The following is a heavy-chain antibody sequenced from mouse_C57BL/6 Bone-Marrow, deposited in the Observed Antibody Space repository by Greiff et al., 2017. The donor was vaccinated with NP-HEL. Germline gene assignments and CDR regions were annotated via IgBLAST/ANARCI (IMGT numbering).Heavy chain of an antibody. V-gene: IGHV1-69*01. D-gene: IGHD2-3*01. J-gene: IGHJ2*01. CDR2: IDPSDSYT. CDR1: GYTFTSYW. CDR3: ARWGYYNFDY. Sequence: QVQLKQPGAELVMPGASVKLSCKASGYTFTSYWMHWVKQRPGQGLEWIGEIDPSDSYTNYNQKFKGKSTLTVDKSSSTAYMQLSSLTSEDSAVYYCARWGYYNFDYWGQGTTLTVSS.